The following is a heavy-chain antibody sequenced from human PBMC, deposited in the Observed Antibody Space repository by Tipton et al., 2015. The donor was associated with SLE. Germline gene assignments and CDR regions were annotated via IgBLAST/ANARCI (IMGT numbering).Heavy chain of an antibody. CDR1: GGSISSSNW. Sequence: GSLRLSCAVSGGSISSSNWWSWVRQPPGKGLEWIGEIYHSGSTNYNPSLKSRVTISVDKSKNQFSLKLSSVTAADTAVYYCARDGSSSSFDIWGQGTMVTVSS. D-gene: IGHD6-13*01. J-gene: IGHJ3*02. CDR3: ARDGSSSSFDI. V-gene: IGHV4-4*02. CDR2: IYHSGST.